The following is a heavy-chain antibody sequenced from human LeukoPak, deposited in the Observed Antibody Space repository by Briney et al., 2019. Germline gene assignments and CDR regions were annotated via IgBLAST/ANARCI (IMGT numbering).Heavy chain of an antibody. CDR1: GFTFSSYW. D-gene: IGHD3-10*01. J-gene: IGHJ6*03. CDR2: IKQDGSEK. Sequence: GGSLRLSCAASGFTFSSYWMSWIRQAPGKGLEWVANIKQDGSEKYYVDSVKGRFTISRDNAKNSLYLQMNSLRAEDTAVYYCARGQYGSGSFEFSDWYSYYYYYMDVWGKGTTVTVSS. CDR3: ARGQYGSGSFEFSDWYSYYYYYMDV. V-gene: IGHV3-7*01.